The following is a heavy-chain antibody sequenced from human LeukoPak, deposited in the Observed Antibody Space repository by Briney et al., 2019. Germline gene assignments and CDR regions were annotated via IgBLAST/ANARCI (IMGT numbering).Heavy chain of an antibody. D-gene: IGHD7-27*01. CDR1: GDSISTYY. J-gene: IGHJ2*01. V-gene: IGHV4-4*07. CDR2: VYSSGST. Sequence: SETLSLTCTVSGDSISTYYWHWIRQPAGKGLEWIGRVYSSGSTNYSPSLKSRVTMSLDTSKNQFSLKVRSVTAADTAFYYCVGAGPGAQRDEWYFDLWGRGTLVTVSS. CDR3: VGAGPGAQRDEWYFDL.